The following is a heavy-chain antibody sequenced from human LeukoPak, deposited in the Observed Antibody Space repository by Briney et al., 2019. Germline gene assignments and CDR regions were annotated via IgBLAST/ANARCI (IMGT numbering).Heavy chain of an antibody. CDR2: ISWNSGSI. CDR1: GFTFDDYA. Sequence: GGSLRLSCAASGFTFDDYAMHWVRQAPGKGLEWVSGISWNSGSIGYADSVKGRFTISRDSAKNSLYLQMNSLRAEDTALYYCAKALVVVAADYYYGMDVWGQGTTVTVSS. V-gene: IGHV3-9*01. D-gene: IGHD2-15*01. J-gene: IGHJ6*02. CDR3: AKALVVVAADYYYGMDV.